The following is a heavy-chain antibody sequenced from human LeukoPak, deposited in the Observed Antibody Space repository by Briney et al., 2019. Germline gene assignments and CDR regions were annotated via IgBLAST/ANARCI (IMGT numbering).Heavy chain of an antibody. CDR3: ARDILRFLGWSRAFVY. J-gene: IGHJ4*02. D-gene: IGHD3-3*01. V-gene: IGHV3-7*05. Sequence: GGSLRLSCAASGFTFSNSWMSWVRQAPGKGLEWVSNIKQTGSNTYYADSVKGRFTISRDNAKNSLYLQMNSLRAEDTAVYYCARDILRFLGWSRAFVYWGEGTVVSVSS. CDR2: IKQTGSNT. CDR1: GFTFSNSW.